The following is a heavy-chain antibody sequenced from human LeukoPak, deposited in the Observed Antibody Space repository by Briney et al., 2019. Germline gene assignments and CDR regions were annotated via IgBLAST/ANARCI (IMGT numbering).Heavy chain of an antibody. Sequence: SVKVSCKASGYTFTGYYMHWVRQAPGQGLEWMGGIIPLFGTPDYAQKFQGRVTVTTDESTSTAYMELSSLRSDDTAVYYCARLMTTYYYFDYWGQGTLVTVSS. CDR2: IIPLFGTP. CDR3: ARLMTTYYYFDY. D-gene: IGHD4-11*01. CDR1: GYTFTGYY. J-gene: IGHJ4*02. V-gene: IGHV1-69*05.